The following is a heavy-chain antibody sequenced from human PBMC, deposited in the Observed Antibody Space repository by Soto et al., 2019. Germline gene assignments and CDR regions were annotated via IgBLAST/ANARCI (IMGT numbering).Heavy chain of an antibody. J-gene: IGHJ5*02. D-gene: IGHD6-19*01. CDR3: ARERPDGCRLDP. CDR2: TYYNGNA. V-gene: IGHV4-39*02. CDR1: GGSIDRSNYY. Sequence: SETLSLTRNVSGGSIDRSNYYWDWLRQPPGKGLEWIGTTYYNGNAYYNPSLRSRVSMSVDTSKNQFSLRLSSVTAADTAVYYCARERPDGCRLDPWGQGTLVTVSS.